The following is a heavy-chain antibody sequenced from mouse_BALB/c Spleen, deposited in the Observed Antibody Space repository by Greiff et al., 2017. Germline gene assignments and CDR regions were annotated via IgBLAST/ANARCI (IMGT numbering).Heavy chain of an antibody. CDR1: GYAFSSYW. Sequence: QVQLQQSGAELVRPGSSVKISCKASGYAFSSYWMNWVKQRPGQGLEWIGQIYPGDGDTNYNGKFKGKATLTADKSSSTAYMQLSSLTSEDSAVYFCARWLLTDMDYWGQGTSVTVSS. CDR2: IYPGDGDT. D-gene: IGHD2-3*01. V-gene: IGHV1-80*01. J-gene: IGHJ4*01. CDR3: ARWLLTDMDY.